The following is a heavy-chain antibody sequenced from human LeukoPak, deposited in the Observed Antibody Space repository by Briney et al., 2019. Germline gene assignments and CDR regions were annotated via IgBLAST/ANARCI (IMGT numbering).Heavy chain of an antibody. V-gene: IGHV1-69-2*01. CDR2: IDPENAET. J-gene: IGHJ4*02. D-gene: IGHD4-11*01. CDR1: GYAFSAFH. Sequence: ASVKVSCKASGYAFSAFHLHWLKQAPGKGPEWVGRIDPENAETVYSEKFRGRVTISADSSTDKAYIELRSLRSDDTAVYYCGTSTPTYSSSPVKYWGQGTLVTVSS. CDR3: GTSTPTYSSSPVKY.